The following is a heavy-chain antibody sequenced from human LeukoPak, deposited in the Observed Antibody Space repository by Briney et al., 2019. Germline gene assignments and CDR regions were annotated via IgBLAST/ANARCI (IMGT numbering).Heavy chain of an antibody. J-gene: IGHJ4*02. CDR3: ARARGYSGYLDRFDY. D-gene: IGHD5-12*01. CDR1: GGSISSYY. V-gene: IGHV4-59*01. CDR2: IFYSGNT. Sequence: PSETLSLTCTVSGGSISSYYWSWIRQRPGKGLEWIGYIFYSGNTNYNPSLKSRVTISVDTSKSQFSLKLRSVTAEGTAVYYCARARGYSGYLDRFDYWGQGTLVTVSS.